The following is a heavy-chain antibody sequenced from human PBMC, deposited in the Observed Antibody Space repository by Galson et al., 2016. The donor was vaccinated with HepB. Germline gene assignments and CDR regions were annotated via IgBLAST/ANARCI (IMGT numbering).Heavy chain of an antibody. D-gene: IGHD4-17*01. Sequence: SLRLSCAASGFTFSNYAMTWVRQAPGRGLEWVSGISRTSGSIFYADSVKGRFTIPRDNSRSTLYLQMHSLPADDTAIYYCTKQLGDYPAFDSWGQGTLVTVSS. J-gene: IGHJ3*02. CDR3: TKQLGDYPAFDS. CDR2: ISRTSGSI. V-gene: IGHV3-23*01. CDR1: GFTFSNYA.